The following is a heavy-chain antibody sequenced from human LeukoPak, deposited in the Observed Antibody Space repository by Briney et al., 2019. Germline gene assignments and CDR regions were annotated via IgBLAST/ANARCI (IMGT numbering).Heavy chain of an antibody. D-gene: IGHD6-13*01. CDR2: ISGSSTYI. CDR3: ASGRYGQQQLVPAFDY. Sequence: GGSLRLSCAASGFTFSTYSMNWVRQAPGKGLEGVSSISGSSTYIYYAGSVKGRFTISRDNAKNSLYLQMNSLRAEDTAVYFCASGRYGQQQLVPAFDYWGQGTLVTVSS. J-gene: IGHJ4*02. V-gene: IGHV3-21*01. CDR1: GFTFSTYS.